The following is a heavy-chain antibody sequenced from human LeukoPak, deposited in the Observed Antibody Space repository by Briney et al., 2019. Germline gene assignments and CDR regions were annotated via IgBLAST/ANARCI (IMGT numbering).Heavy chain of an antibody. CDR2: ISYDGSNK. V-gene: IGHV3-30*18. CDR3: AKTGYCSGGSCPGFDF. D-gene: IGHD2-15*01. CDR1: GFTFNSYG. Sequence: PGGSLRLSCAASGFTFNSYGMHWVRQAPGKGLEWVAVISYDGSNKYYADFVKGRFTISRDNSKNTQYLQMNSLRAEDTAVYYCAKTGYCSGGSCPGFDFWGQGTLVTVSS. J-gene: IGHJ4*02.